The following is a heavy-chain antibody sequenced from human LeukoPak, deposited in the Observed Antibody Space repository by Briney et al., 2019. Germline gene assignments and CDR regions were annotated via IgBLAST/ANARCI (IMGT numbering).Heavy chain of an antibody. Sequence: SVKVSCKASGYTFTSYGISWVRQAPGQGLEWMGGIIPIFGTANYAQKFQSRVTITADESTSTAYMELSSLRSEDTAVYYCARDLAAAGHYYFDYWGQGTLVTVSS. D-gene: IGHD6-13*01. CDR3: ARDLAAAGHYYFDY. CDR1: GYTFTSYG. V-gene: IGHV1-69*13. J-gene: IGHJ4*02. CDR2: IIPIFGTA.